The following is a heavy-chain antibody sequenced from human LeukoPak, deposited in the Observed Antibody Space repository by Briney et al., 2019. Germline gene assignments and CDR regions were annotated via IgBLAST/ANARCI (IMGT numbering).Heavy chain of an antibody. D-gene: IGHD1-1*01. CDR3: AKIPRFCFDRTGDFDY. Sequence: GGSLRLSCAASGFTFSSHAMSWVRQAPGKGLEWVSTIGRSSGSTYYADSVKGRFTISRDNSKNTLYLEMNSLRAEDTAVYYCAKIPRFCFDRTGDFDYWGQGTLVTVSS. CDR1: GFTFSSHA. CDR2: IGRSSGST. V-gene: IGHV3-23*01. J-gene: IGHJ4*02.